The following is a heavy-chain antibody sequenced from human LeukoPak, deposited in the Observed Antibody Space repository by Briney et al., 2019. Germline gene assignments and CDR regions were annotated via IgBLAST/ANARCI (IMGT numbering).Heavy chain of an antibody. J-gene: IGHJ4*02. D-gene: IGHD1-20*01. CDR1: GGTFSSYA. CDR2: IIPIFGTA. CDR3: ARVAPPYNWNEEGHYFDY. V-gene: IGHV1-69*13. Sequence: SVTVSCKASGGTFSSYAISWVRQAPGQGLEWMGGIIPIFGTANYAQKFQGRVTNTADESTSTAYMELSSLRSEDTAVYYCARVAPPYNWNEEGHYFDYWGQGTLVTVSS.